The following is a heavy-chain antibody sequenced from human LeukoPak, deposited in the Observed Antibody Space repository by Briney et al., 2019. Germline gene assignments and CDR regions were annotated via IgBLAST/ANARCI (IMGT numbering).Heavy chain of an antibody. CDR1: GFTFDSYA. CDR2: ISPGSSHI. Sequence: PGGSLRLSCAASGFTFDSYALTWVRQAPGKGLEWVSTISPGSSHIFYADSAKGRFTISRDNAKNSLYLQMNSLRAEDTAVYYCARGGWYGGLYFDYWGQGTLVTVSS. D-gene: IGHD6-19*01. V-gene: IGHV3-21*04. CDR3: ARGGWYGGLYFDY. J-gene: IGHJ4*02.